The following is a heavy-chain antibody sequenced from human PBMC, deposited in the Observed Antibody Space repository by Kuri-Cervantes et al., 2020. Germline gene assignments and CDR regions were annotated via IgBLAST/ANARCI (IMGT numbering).Heavy chain of an antibody. CDR2: IKQDGSEK. J-gene: IGHJ4*02. V-gene: IGHV3-7*01. CDR1: GFTFSSYA. Sequence: GGSLRLSCAASGFTFSSYAMSWVRQAPGKGLEWVANIKQDGSEKYYVDSVKGRFTISRDNAKNSLYLQMNSLRAEDTAVYYCAGEKGGIVVVPAAISYWGQGTLVTVSS. D-gene: IGHD2-2*02. CDR3: AGEKGGIVVVPAAISY.